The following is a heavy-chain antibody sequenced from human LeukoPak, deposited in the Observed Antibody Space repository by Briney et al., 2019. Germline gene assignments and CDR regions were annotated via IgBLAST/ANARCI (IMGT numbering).Heavy chain of an antibody. Sequence: SETLSLTCSVCVGPLLSHYWRWLRQSPAKGLEWIGYISNSGSTDYNPSLRSRVTISINTYKGQFYLELSSVTAADSAIYYCVRDALEGYSSYYYMDVWGRGTTVTVSS. V-gene: IGHV4-59*11. D-gene: IGHD1-1*01. J-gene: IGHJ6*03. CDR1: VGPLLSHY. CDR3: VRDALEGYSSYYYMDV. CDR2: ISNSGST.